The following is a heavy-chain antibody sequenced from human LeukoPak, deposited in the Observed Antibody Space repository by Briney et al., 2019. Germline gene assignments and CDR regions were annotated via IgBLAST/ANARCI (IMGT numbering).Heavy chain of an antibody. CDR3: ARPSFSSGWYGGDY. V-gene: IGHV4-34*01. Sequence: SETLSLTCAVYGGSFSGYYWSWIRQPPGKGLEWIGEINHSGSTNYNPSLKSRVTISVDTSKNQFSLKLSSVTAADTAVYYCARPSFSSGWYGGDYWGQGTLVTVSS. J-gene: IGHJ4*02. CDR2: INHSGST. CDR1: GGSFSGYY. D-gene: IGHD6-19*01.